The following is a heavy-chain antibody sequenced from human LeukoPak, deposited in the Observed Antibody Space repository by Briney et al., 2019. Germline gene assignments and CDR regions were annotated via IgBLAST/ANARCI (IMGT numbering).Heavy chain of an antibody. V-gene: IGHV4-59*01. Sequence: SETLSLTCTVAGGSISSYYWSWIRQPPGKGLEWIGYIYYSGSTNYNPSLKSRVTISVDTSKNQFSLKLSSVTAADTAVYYCARDSAAAGIDYWGQGTLVTVSS. D-gene: IGHD6-13*01. J-gene: IGHJ4*02. CDR2: IYYSGST. CDR3: ARDSAAAGIDY. CDR1: GGSISSYY.